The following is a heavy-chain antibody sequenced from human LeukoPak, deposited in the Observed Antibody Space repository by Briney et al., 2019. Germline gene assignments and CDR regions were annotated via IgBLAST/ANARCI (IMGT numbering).Heavy chain of an antibody. J-gene: IGHJ4*02. V-gene: IGHV4-31*02. D-gene: IGHD1-26*01. CDR3: ARGGRGATLGGYFDF. Sequence: LRLSCAASGFTFSRFAMSWIRQFPGKGLEWIGYISYIDSRYYNPSLKSRVSISVDTSKTQFSLKMTSVTPADTAVYYCARGGRGATLGGYFDFWGQGVLVTVSS. CDR1: GFTFSRFA. CDR2: ISYIDSR.